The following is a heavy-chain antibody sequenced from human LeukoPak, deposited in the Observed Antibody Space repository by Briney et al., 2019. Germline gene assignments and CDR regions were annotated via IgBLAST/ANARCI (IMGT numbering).Heavy chain of an antibody. Sequence: VASVKVSCKASGGTFSRYAISWVRQAPGQGLEWMGGIIPIFGTANSAQKFQGRVTITTDESTSTAYMELSSLRSEDTAVYYCATERGYSYGYLDYWGQGTLVTVSS. J-gene: IGHJ4*02. CDR1: GGTFSRYA. CDR2: IIPIFGTA. V-gene: IGHV1-69*05. D-gene: IGHD5-18*01. CDR3: ATERGYSYGYLDY.